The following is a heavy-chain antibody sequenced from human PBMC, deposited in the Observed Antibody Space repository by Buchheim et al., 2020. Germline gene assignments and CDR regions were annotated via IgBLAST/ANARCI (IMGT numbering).Heavy chain of an antibody. CDR1: GDTFSVFG. CDR2: IIPIFGTA. CDR3: ASADRIYDYSDNSYYFGMDV. Sequence: QVQLVQSGAEVRRPGSSVRVSCKSSGDTFSVFGISWVRQAPGQGLEWMGGIIPIFGTANYAQKFQDRVTINADESTSTAYMELSSLRSENTAMYSCASADRIYDYSDNSYYFGMDVWGQGTT. V-gene: IGHV1-69*01. D-gene: IGHD4/OR15-4a*01. J-gene: IGHJ6*02.